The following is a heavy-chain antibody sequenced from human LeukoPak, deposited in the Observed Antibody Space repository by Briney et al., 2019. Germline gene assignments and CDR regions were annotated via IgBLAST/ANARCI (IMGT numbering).Heavy chain of an antibody. J-gene: IGHJ4*02. V-gene: IGHV1-46*01. CDR3: ARAMGHGSGSYYDYLDY. Sequence: ASVKFSCKASVYTFTSYYMHWVRQAPGQGLEWMGIINPSGGSTSYAQKFQGRVTVTRDTSTSTVYMELSSLRSEDTAVYYCARAMGHGSGSYYDYLDYWGQGTLVTVSS. CDR1: VYTFTSYY. CDR2: INPSGGST. D-gene: IGHD3-10*01.